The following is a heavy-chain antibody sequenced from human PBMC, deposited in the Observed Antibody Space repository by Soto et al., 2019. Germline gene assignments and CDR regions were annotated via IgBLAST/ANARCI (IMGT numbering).Heavy chain of an antibody. J-gene: IGHJ4*02. V-gene: IGHV3-13*01. D-gene: IGHD2-21*02. Sequence: VQLVESGGGLVQPGGSLRLSCAASGFTFSNYDMHWVRQVTGKGLEWVSTIGTAGDTYYPGSVKGRFTISRENAKNSLYLQMNSLRVDDTAVYCCARGRLIFLYYFDYWGQGTLVTVSS. CDR1: GFTFSNYD. CDR2: IGTAGDT. CDR3: ARGRLIFLYYFDY.